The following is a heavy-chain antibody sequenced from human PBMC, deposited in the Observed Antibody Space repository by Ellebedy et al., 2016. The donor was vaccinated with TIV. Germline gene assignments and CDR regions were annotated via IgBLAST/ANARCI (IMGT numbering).Heavy chain of an antibody. D-gene: IGHD2-15*01. CDR2: IIPIFSTP. CDR1: GGTFNSHA. V-gene: IGHV1-69*13. CDR3: ARARDYSRGGRYPIYFFDS. Sequence: SVKVSCKASGGTFNSHAINWVRQAPGQGLEWMGGIIPIFSTPNYAQKFQDRVTITADESTSTTYMALSSLRSEDTAVYYCARARDYSRGGRYPIYFFDSWGQGTLVTVSS. J-gene: IGHJ4*02.